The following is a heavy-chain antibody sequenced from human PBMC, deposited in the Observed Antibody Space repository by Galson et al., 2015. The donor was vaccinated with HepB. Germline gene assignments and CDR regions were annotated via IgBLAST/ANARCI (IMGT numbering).Heavy chain of an antibody. J-gene: IGHJ4*02. CDR1: GFTFSSYA. CDR3: AKDRSGHVDTAMVTDY. V-gene: IGHV3-23*01. CDR2: ISGSGGST. D-gene: IGHD5-18*01. Sequence: SLRLSCAASGFTFSSYAMSWVRQAPGKGLEWVSAISGSGGSTYYADSVKGRFTISRDNSKNTLYLQMNSLRAEDTAVYYCAKDRSGHVDTAMVTDYWGQGTLVTVSS.